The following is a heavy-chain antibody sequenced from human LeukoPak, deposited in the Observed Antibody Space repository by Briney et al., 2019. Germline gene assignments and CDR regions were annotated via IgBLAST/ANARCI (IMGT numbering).Heavy chain of an antibody. CDR2: IKQDGSEK. J-gene: IGHJ4*02. CDR3: ARDPRSSSWYFVEDY. Sequence: GGSLRLSCAASGFTFSSYWLSWVRKAPGQGLEWVANIKQDGSEKYYVDSVKGRFTISRDNAKNSLYLQMNSLRAEDTAVYYCARDPRSSSWYFVEDYWGQGTLVTVSS. CDR1: GFTFSSYW. V-gene: IGHV3-7*01. D-gene: IGHD6-13*01.